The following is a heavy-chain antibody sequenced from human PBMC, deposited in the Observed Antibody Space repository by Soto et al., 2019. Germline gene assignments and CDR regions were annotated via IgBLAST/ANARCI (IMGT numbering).Heavy chain of an antibody. D-gene: IGHD3-16*01. CDR1: GHTLASYD. Sequence: QVQLVQSGAEVRKPGPSVKVSCKASGHTLASYDINWVRQATGQGLEWMGWMTPDSGDTGYAQKFQGRVTMTWDTSITTAYMELSSLRSDDTAVYYCARDPFYGWFDSWGQGTLVTVSS. J-gene: IGHJ5*01. V-gene: IGHV1-8*01. CDR2: MTPDSGDT. CDR3: ARDPFYGWFDS.